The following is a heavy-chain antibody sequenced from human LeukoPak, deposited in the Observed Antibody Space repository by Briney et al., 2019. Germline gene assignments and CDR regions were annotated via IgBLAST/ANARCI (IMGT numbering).Heavy chain of an antibody. D-gene: IGHD6-19*01. CDR1: GYTFTSYD. J-gene: IGHJ6*03. CDR2: MNPNSGNT. Sequence: ASVKVSCRASGYTFTSYDISWVRQATGQGLEWMGWMNPNSGNTGYAQKFQGRVTMTRNTSISTAYMELSSLRSEDTAVYYCARDFSSGRSDYYYYMDVWGKGTTVTVSS. CDR3: ARDFSSGRSDYYYYMDV. V-gene: IGHV1-8*01.